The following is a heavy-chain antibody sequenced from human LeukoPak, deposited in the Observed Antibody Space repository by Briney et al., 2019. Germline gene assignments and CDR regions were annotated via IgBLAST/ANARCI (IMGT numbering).Heavy chain of an antibody. CDR2: ISNSGST. D-gene: IGHD6-13*01. Sequence: NPSETLSLTCNVSGDSISSYYWSWIRQPPGKGLEWIGYISNSGSTNYNPSLKSRVTISVDTSKNQFSLKLSSVTAADTAVYYCARGGGYSSSWSYWGQGTLVTVSS. J-gene: IGHJ4*02. CDR3: ARGGGYSSSWSY. V-gene: IGHV4-59*01. CDR1: GDSISSYY.